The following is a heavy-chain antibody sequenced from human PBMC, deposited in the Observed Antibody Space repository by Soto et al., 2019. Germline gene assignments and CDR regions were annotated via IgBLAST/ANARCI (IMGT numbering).Heavy chain of an antibody. D-gene: IGHD3-10*01. CDR1: GYTFSNYD. CDR2: VNPNNGAT. J-gene: IGHJ4*02. Sequence: QVQLVQSGAELKKPGASVKVSCKASGYTFSNYDMNWVRQATGQGPEWIGWVNPNNGATGYAQKFQGRVTLTTDISTTTAYMELNSLRSEDTAIYYCAKVSRKGSAIDFDYWGQGTLITVSS. V-gene: IGHV1-8*01. CDR3: AKVSRKGSAIDFDY.